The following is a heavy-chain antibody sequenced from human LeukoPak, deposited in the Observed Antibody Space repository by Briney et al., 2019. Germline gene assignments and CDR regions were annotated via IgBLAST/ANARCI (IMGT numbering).Heavy chain of an antibody. CDR1: GFTFSSYW. CDR3: ARAKHRSYFQH. CDR2: IKQDGSEK. Sequence: PGGSLRLSCAASGFTFSSYWMSWVRQAPGKGLEWVANIKQDGSEKYYVDSVKGRFTISRDDAKNSLYLQMNSLRAEDTAVYYCARAKHRSYFQHWGQGTLVTVSS. J-gene: IGHJ1*01. V-gene: IGHV3-7*01.